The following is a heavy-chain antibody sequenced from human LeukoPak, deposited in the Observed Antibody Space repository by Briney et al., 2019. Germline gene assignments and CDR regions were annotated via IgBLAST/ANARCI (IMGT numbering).Heavy chain of an antibody. J-gene: IGHJ5*02. D-gene: IGHD3-10*01. CDR2: INHSGST. CDR3: ARRPPFTMVRGVKFDP. CDR1: GGSISSSSYY. V-gene: IGHV4-39*07. Sequence: SETLSLTCTVSGGSISSSSYYWSWIRQPPGKGLEWIGEINHSGSTNYNPSLKSRVTISVDTSKNQFSLKLSSVTAADTAVYYCARRPPFTMVRGVKFDPWGQGTLVPVSS.